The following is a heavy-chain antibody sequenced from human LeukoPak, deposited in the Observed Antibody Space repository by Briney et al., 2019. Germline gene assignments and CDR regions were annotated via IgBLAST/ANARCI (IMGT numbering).Heavy chain of an antibody. Sequence: GGSLRLSCAASGFTFSNAWMSWVRQAPGKGLEWVSSIGSSSTFIYYADSVKGRFTISRDNAKNSLFLRMNSLRADDTAVYYCAKAHPGFDYWGQGTLVTVSS. CDR1: GFTFSNAW. V-gene: IGHV3-21*01. CDR2: IGSSSTFI. CDR3: AKAHPGFDY. J-gene: IGHJ4*02.